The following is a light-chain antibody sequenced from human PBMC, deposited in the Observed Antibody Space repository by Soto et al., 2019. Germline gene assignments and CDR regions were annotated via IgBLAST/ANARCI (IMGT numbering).Light chain of an antibody. Sequence: DIQMTQSPSSLSASAGDRVIITCRASQSIITYLNWYQQKPGKAPKLLIYAASSLQSGVPSRFSGSGSGTDFTLTISSLQPDDFATYYCQQSYTTPQTFGQGTKVDIK. J-gene: IGKJ1*01. V-gene: IGKV1-39*01. CDR1: QSIITY. CDR3: QQSYTTPQT. CDR2: AAS.